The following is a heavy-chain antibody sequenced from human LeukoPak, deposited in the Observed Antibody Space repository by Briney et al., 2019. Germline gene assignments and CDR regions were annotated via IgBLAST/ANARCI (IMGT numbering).Heavy chain of an antibody. V-gene: IGHV4-59*01. CDR3: ARDIIDSSGYYAGWFDP. CDR1: GGSISSYY. J-gene: IGHJ5*02. D-gene: IGHD3-22*01. CDR2: IYYSGST. Sequence: SETLSLTCTVSGGSISSYYWSWIRQPPGKGLEWIGYIYYSGSTNYNPSLKSRVTISVDTSKNQFSQKLSSVTAADTAVYYCARDIIDSSGYYAGWFDPWGQGTLVTVSS.